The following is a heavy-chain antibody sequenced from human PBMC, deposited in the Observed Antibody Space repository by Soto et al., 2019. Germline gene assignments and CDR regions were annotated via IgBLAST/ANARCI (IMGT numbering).Heavy chain of an antibody. Sequence: SETLSLTCTVSGGSISSYYWSWIRQPPGKGLEWIGYIYYSGSTNYNPSLKSRVTISVDTSKNQFSLKLSSVTAADTAVYYCARGVTVFGVVMIYYYYYMDVWGKGTTVTVSS. J-gene: IGHJ6*03. CDR1: GGSISSYY. D-gene: IGHD3-3*01. V-gene: IGHV4-59*01. CDR3: ARGVTVFGVVMIYYYYYMDV. CDR2: IYYSGST.